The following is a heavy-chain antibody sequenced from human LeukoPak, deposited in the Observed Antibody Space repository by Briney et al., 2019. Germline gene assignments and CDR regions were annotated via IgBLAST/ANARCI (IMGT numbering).Heavy chain of an antibody. CDR2: VFSDGTT. Sequence: GGSLRLSCAASGFTVSSNYINWVRQAPGNGLDEVSTVFSDGTTYYADSVKGRFTISRDNSKNTLYLQMSSVRDEDTAVYYCARDPRVDHSGMDVWGQGTTVTVSS. CDR3: ARDPRVDHSGMDV. J-gene: IGHJ6*02. D-gene: IGHD2-15*01. V-gene: IGHV3-66*01. CDR1: GFTVSSNY.